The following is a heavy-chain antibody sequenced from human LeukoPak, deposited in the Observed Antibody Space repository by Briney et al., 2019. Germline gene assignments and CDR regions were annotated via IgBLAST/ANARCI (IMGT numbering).Heavy chain of an antibody. CDR1: GDTFSSYA. CDR2: ILPIFGTA. Sequence: GASVKVSCEASGDTFSSYAISWVRQAPGQGLEWMDEILPIFGTANYAQKFQGRVTITADESTSTAYMELSSLRSEDTAVYYCARAPPLAYCGGDCYSDAFDIWGQGTMVTVSS. D-gene: IGHD2-21*02. V-gene: IGHV1-69*13. J-gene: IGHJ3*02. CDR3: ARAPPLAYCGGDCYSDAFDI.